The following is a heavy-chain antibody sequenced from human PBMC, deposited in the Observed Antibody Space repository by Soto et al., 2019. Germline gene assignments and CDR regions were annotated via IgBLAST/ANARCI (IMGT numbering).Heavy chain of an antibody. CDR3: ARDSSSWYSRGGAFDI. CDR1: GGSISSYY. J-gene: IGHJ3*02. V-gene: IGHV4-59*01. D-gene: IGHD6-13*01. CDR2: IYYSGST. Sequence: SETLSLTCTVSGGSISSYYWSWIRQPPGKGLEWIGYIYYSGSTNYNPSLKSRVTISVDTSKNQFSLKLSSVTAADTAVYYCARDSSSWYSRGGAFDIWGQGPMVTVSS.